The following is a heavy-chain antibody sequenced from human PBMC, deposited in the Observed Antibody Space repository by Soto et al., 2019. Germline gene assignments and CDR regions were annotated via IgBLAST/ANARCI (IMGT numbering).Heavy chain of an antibody. D-gene: IGHD6-13*01. Sequence: QVQLVHSGAEVKKPGSSVKVSCKASGGTFSSYTISWVRQAPGQGLEWMGRIIPILGIANYAQKFQGRVTITADKSTSTEYMEMSSRRSEDTGVYYYARGQGGGYSGSWKRVYYYYYLDVWGKGTTVSVSS. CDR2: IIPILGIA. CDR1: GGTFSSYT. CDR3: ARGQGGGYSGSWKRVYYYYYLDV. J-gene: IGHJ6*03. V-gene: IGHV1-69*02.